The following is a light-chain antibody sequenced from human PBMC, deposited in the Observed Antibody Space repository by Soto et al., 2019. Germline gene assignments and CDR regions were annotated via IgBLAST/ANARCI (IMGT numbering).Light chain of an antibody. CDR3: FSYTRSDTFV. V-gene: IGLV2-14*03. Sequence: QSALTQPASVSGSPGQSITISCAGTSNDVGAYNYVSWYQQHPGKAPKVMIYDVNNRPSGVSYRFSGSKSGNTAFLTISGLQAEDEADYYCFSYTRSDTFVFGGVTKVTVL. CDR1: SNDVGAYNY. CDR2: DVN. J-gene: IGLJ2*01.